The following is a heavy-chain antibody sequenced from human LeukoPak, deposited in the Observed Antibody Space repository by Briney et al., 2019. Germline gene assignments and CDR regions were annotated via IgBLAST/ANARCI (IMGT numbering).Heavy chain of an antibody. CDR1: GYSISSGYY. CDR3: ARTTMVRGTYYMDV. J-gene: IGHJ6*03. D-gene: IGHD3-10*01. CDR2: IHYSGST. V-gene: IGHV4-61*01. Sequence: SETLSLTCAVSGYSISSGYYWSWIRQPPGKGLQWIGCIHYSGSTNYNPSLKSRVTISVDTSKNQFSLKLSSVTAADTAVYYCARTTMVRGTYYMDVWGKGTTVTISS.